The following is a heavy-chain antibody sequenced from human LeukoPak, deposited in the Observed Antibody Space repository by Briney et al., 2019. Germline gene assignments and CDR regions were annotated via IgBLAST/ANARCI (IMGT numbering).Heavy chain of an antibody. CDR3: AKDRAVVPAARTDD. V-gene: IGHV3-23*01. CDR1: GFTFSSYA. CDR2: ISGSGGST. J-gene: IGHJ4*02. Sequence: HSGGSLRLSCEAFGFTFSSYAMSWVRQAPGKGLEWVSAISGSGGSTYYADSVKGRFTISRDNSKNTLYLQMNSLRAEDTAVYYCAKDRAVVPAARTDDWGQGTLVTVSS. D-gene: IGHD2-2*01.